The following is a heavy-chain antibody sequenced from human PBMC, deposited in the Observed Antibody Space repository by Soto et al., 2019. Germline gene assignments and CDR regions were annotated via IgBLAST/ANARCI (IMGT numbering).Heavy chain of an antibody. V-gene: IGHV1-69*08. CDR2: IIPILGIA. Sequence: QVQLVQSGAEVKKPGSSVKVSCKASGGTFSSYTISWVRQAPGQGLEWMGRIIPILGIANYAQKFQGRVTITADKSTSTAYMELSSLRSEDTAVYYCAREENSGYDYYYYYCMDVWGQGTTVTVSS. CDR3: AREENSGYDYYYYYCMDV. J-gene: IGHJ6*02. D-gene: IGHD5-12*01. CDR1: GGTFSSYT.